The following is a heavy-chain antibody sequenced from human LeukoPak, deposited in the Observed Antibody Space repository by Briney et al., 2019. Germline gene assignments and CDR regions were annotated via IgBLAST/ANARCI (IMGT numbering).Heavy chain of an antibody. D-gene: IGHD6-13*01. J-gene: IGHJ3*02. CDR1: GGTISPYY. CDR2: IYHNGNT. V-gene: IGHV4-59*08. Sequence: SETLSLTCTVSGGTISPYYWSWTRQPPGKELEWIGYIYHNGNTKYNPSLKSRVTISVDTSKAQLSLNLISVTAADTAVYYCARHIAAGTNDAFDIWGQGTMVTVSS. CDR3: ARHIAAGTNDAFDI.